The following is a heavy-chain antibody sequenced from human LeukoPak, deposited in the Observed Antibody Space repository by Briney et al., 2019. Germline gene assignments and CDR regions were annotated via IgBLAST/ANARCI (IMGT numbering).Heavy chain of an antibody. J-gene: IGHJ4*02. CDR1: GGSISSGGYY. CDR2: IYHSGST. Sequence: PSETLSLTCTVSGGSISSGGYYWSWIRQPPGKGLEWIGYIYHSGSTYYNPSLKSRVTISVDRSKNQFSLKLSSVTAADTAVYYCASSPIAAAGTAFDYWGQGTLVTVSS. CDR3: ASSPIAAAGTAFDY. V-gene: IGHV4-30-2*01. D-gene: IGHD6-13*01.